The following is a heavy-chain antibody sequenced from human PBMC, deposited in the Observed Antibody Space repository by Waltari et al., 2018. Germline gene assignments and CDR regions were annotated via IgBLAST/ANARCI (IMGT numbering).Heavy chain of an antibody. CDR2: ISGSGGST. D-gene: IGHD6-19*01. V-gene: IGHV3-23*01. CDR3: HSSVAGVYYYYGMDV. J-gene: IGHJ6*02. CDR1: GFTFSSYA. Sequence: EVQLLESGGGLVQPGGSLRLSCAASGFTFSSYAMSWVRQAPGKGREWVSAISGSGGSTYYADSVKGRFTISRDNSKNTLYLQMNSLRAEDTAVYYCHSSVAGVYYYYGMDVWGQGTTVTVSS.